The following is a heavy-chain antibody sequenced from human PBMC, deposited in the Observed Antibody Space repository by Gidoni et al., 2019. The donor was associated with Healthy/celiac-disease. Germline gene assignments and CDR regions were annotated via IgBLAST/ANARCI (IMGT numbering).Heavy chain of an antibody. V-gene: IGHV4-34*01. CDR1: GGSFSGYY. Sequence: QVQLQQWGAGLLKPSETLSLPCAVYGGSFSGYYWSWIRQPPGKGLEWIGEINHSGSTNYNPSLKSRVTISVDTSKNQFSLKLSSVTAADTAVYYCARGKAPEMYYFDYWGQGTLVTVSS. J-gene: IGHJ4*02. CDR2: INHSGST. CDR3: ARGKAPEMYYFDY.